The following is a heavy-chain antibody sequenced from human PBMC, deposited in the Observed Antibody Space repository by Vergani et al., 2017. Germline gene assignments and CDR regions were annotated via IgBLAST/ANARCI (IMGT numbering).Heavy chain of an antibody. J-gene: IGHJ4*02. CDR3: AREVNRAAAGTGPGDY. Sequence: QVQLVQSGAEVKKPGSSVKVSCKASGGTFSSYAISWVRQAPGQGLEWMGRIIPILGIANYAQKFQGRVTITRDTSASTAYMELSSLRSEDTAVYYCAREVNRAAAGTGPGDYWGQGTLVTVSS. D-gene: IGHD6-13*01. CDR2: IIPILGIA. V-gene: IGHV1-69*04. CDR1: GGTFSSYA.